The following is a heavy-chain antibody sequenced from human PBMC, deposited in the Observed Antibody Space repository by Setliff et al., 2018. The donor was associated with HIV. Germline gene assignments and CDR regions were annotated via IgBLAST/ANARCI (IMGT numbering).Heavy chain of an antibody. CDR1: GFIFDRHT. CDR2: ISYDGSNI. V-gene: IGHV3-30*04. Sequence: LRLSCAASGFIFDRHTMHWVRRAPGKGLEWLSLISYDGSNIDYADSVKGRFTISRDNSKSILYLQMNSLRPEDKAVYYCVRDLDAGRTRIFDSWGQGALVTVSS. CDR3: VRDLDAGRTRIFDS. J-gene: IGHJ4*02. D-gene: IGHD1-1*01.